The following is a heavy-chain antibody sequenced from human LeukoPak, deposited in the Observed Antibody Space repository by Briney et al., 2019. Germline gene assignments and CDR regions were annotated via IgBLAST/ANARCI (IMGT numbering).Heavy chain of an antibody. CDR1: GFTFSSYG. J-gene: IGHJ4*02. CDR2: ISSSSSYI. V-gene: IGHV3-21*01. CDR3: ARGDYGSSFDY. Sequence: GGSLRLSCVASGFTFSSYGMSWVRQAPGKGLEWVSSISSSSSYIYYADSVKGRFTISRDNAKNSLYLQMNSLRAEDTAVYYCARGDYGSSFDYWGQGTLVTVSS. D-gene: IGHD4-17*01.